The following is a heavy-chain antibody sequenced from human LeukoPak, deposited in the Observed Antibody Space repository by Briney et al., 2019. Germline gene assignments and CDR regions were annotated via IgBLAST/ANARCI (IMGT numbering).Heavy chain of an antibody. J-gene: IGHJ3*02. CDR1: GGSFSGYY. CDR3: ARDSRSITMRVVDDAFDI. V-gene: IGHV4-34*01. CDR2: INHRGST. D-gene: IGHD3-22*01. Sequence: SETLSLTCAVYGGSFSGYYWSWLRQPPGKGLEWIGEINHRGSTKYNPSLKSRVTMSVDTSKNQFTLKLSSVTAADTAVYYCARDSRSITMRVVDDAFDIWGQGTMVTVSS.